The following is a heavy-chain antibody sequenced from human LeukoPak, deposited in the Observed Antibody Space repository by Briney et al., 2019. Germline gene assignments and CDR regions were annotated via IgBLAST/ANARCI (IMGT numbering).Heavy chain of an antibody. D-gene: IGHD3-10*01. CDR3: ARDLGGYYGSGSYHY. CDR1: GGSISSGDYY. CDR2: IYYSRST. Sequence: SETLSLTCTVSGGSISSGDYYWSWIRQPPGKGLEWIGYIYYSRSTYYNPSLKSRVTISVDTSKNQFSLKLSSVTAADTAVYYCARDLGGYYGSGSYHYWGQGTLVTVSS. J-gene: IGHJ4*02. V-gene: IGHV4-30-4*01.